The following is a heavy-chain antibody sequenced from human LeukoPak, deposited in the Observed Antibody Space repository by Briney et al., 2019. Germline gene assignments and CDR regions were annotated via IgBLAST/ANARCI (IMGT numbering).Heavy chain of an antibody. CDR3: ARERLSSGWYYFDY. V-gene: IGHV1-18*01. CDR1: GYTFTSYG. J-gene: IGHJ4*02. Sequence: ASVTVSCKASGYTFTSYGISSVRQAPGQGLEWMGWISAYNGNTNYAQKLQGRVTMTTDTSTSTAYMELRSLRSDDTAVYYCARERLSSGWYYFDYWGQGTLVTVSS. CDR2: ISAYNGNT. D-gene: IGHD6-19*01.